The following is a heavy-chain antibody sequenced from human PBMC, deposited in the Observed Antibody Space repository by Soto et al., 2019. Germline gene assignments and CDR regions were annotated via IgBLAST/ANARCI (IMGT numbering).Heavy chain of an antibody. J-gene: IGHJ5*02. V-gene: IGHV4-39*01. CDR3: ARRGSSWELVGWFDP. CDR2: IYYSGST. CDR1: GGSISSSSYY. D-gene: IGHD6-13*01. Sequence: QLQLQESGPGLVKPSETLSLTCTVSGGSISSSSYYWGWIRQPPGKGLEWIGSIYYSGSTYYNPSLKSRVTISVDTSKNQFSLKLSSVTAADTAVYYCARRGSSWELVGWFDPWGQGTLVTVSS.